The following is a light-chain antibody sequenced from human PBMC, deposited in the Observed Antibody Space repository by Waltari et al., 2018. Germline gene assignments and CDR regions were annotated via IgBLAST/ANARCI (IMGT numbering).Light chain of an antibody. CDR3: ATWDDSLNGPL. CDR2: RDN. CDR1: SSTFGSNT. J-gene: IGLJ2*01. Sequence: QSVLTQPPSASGTPGPRVTISCSGSSSTFGSNTLNWYPHLPGTAPNLLISRDNQRPSGVPDRFSGSKSGTSASLAISGLQSEHEATYYCATWDDSLNGPLFGGGTMLTVL. V-gene: IGLV1-44*01.